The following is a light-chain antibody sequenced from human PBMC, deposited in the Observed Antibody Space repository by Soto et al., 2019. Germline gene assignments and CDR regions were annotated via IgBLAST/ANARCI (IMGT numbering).Light chain of an antibody. CDR1: HSVSSN. J-gene: IGKJ2*01. Sequence: IVMTQSPATLSVSPGERATLSCRASHSVSSNLAWYQQRPGQAPRLLIYGASTRATGIPVRFSGSGSGTEFARTISSLQSEDFAVYYCQQYNNWPRTFGQGTKLEIK. CDR3: QQYNNWPRT. V-gene: IGKV3-15*01. CDR2: GAS.